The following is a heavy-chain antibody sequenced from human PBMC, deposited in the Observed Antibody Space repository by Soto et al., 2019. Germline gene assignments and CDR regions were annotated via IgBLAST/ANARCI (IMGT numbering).Heavy chain of an antibody. Sequence: ASVKVSCKASGYTFTSYGISWVRQARGQRLEWIGWIVVGSGNTNYAQKFQERVTITRDMSTSTAYMELSSLRSEDTAVYYCAADPIVGATSYWGQGTLVTVSS. CDR1: GYTFTSYG. D-gene: IGHD1-26*01. CDR3: AADPIVGATSY. CDR2: IVVGSGNT. V-gene: IGHV1-58*02. J-gene: IGHJ4*02.